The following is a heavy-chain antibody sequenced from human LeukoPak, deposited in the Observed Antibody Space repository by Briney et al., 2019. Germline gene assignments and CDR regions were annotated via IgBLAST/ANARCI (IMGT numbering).Heavy chain of an antibody. Sequence: SETLSLTCTVSGGSISSYYWSWIRQPPGKGLEWIGYIYYSGSTNYNPSLKSRVTITVDTSKNQFSLKLSSVTAADTAVYYCARVYDSSGFYFDYWGQGTLVTVSS. V-gene: IGHV4-59*01. CDR2: IYYSGST. J-gene: IGHJ4*02. D-gene: IGHD3-22*01. CDR3: ARVYDSSGFYFDY. CDR1: GGSISSYY.